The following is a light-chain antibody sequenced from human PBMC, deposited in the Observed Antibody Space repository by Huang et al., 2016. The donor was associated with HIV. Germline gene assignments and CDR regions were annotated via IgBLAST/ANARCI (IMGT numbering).Light chain of an antibody. CDR2: GAS. CDR1: QGIANS. CDR3: QQYYITPRT. V-gene: IGKV1-NL1*01. J-gene: IGKJ1*01. Sequence: DLQMTQSPSSLSAYVGDRVSITCRASQGIANSLAWYQQQPGKAPQLLVSGASKLESGVPSRFSGSGSGTNYILTITSLQPEDVATYYCQQYYITPRTFGQGTKVEV.